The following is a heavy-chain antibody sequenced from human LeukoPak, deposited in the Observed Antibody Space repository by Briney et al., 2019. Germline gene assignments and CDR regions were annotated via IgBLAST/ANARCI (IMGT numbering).Heavy chain of an antibody. CDR3: AGLDAAMPDAFDI. J-gene: IGHJ3*02. Sequence: GESLRLSCAASGFSFTTYWMSWVRQAPGKGLEWVANIKQDGTEKYYVDSVKGRFTISRDNSKNTLYLQMNSLRADDTAVYYCAGLDAAMPDAFDIWGQGTTVTVSS. CDR1: GFSFTTYW. V-gene: IGHV3-7*01. CDR2: IKQDGTEK. D-gene: IGHD5-18*01.